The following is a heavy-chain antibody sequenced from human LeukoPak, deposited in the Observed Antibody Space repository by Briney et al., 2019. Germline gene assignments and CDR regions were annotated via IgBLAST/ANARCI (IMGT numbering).Heavy chain of an antibody. CDR1: GFTFSKYW. Sequence: PGGCLRLSCAASGFTFSKYWMLWVRHAPGKGLESVSRINTDGTVTTYADSVKGRFTVSRDNADNTMFLQMNSVGDEDTAVYYCATKQWLAPPPDSWGQGTPVTVSS. CDR2: INTDGTVT. J-gene: IGHJ4*02. CDR3: ATKQWLAPPPDS. D-gene: IGHD6-19*01. V-gene: IGHV3-74*01.